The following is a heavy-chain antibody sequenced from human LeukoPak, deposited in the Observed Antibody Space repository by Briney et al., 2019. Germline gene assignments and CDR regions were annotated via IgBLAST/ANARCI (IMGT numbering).Heavy chain of an antibody. Sequence: SGPTLVLPTQTLTLTCTFSGFSLYSSGVGVGWIRQPPGRALEWLAVIYWDDDKRYNPSLRSRLTMSKDASRNQVFLVVANMDPVDTATYYCAHRRPGHLTGWDNSYFDNWGPGTLVTVSS. CDR3: AHRRPGHLTGWDNSYFDN. D-gene: IGHD1/OR15-1a*01. CDR2: IYWDDDK. J-gene: IGHJ4*02. V-gene: IGHV2-5*02. CDR1: GFSLYSSGVG.